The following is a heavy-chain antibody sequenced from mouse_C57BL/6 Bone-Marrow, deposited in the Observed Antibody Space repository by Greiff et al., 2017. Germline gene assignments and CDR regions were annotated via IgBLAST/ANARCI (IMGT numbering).Heavy chain of an antibody. CDR1: GYTFTSYW. V-gene: IGHV1-56*01. Sequence: QVQLQQSGPELVRPGASVKISCKAPGYTFTSYWMQWVRQRPGQGLEWIGEIFPGSGSTYYNEKFKGKATLTVDTTSSTANMQLSSLTSEDSAVYVCERWGYGYDVDYWGQGTTLTVSS. CDR3: ERWGYGYDVDY. CDR2: IFPGSGST. D-gene: IGHD2-2*01. J-gene: IGHJ2*01.